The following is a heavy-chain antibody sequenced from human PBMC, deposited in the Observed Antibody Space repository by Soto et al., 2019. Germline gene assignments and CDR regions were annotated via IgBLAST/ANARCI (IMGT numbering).Heavy chain of an antibody. CDR2: ISAYNGNT. D-gene: IGHD3-16*01. CDR3: ARDGGARFGMDLRLFFDY. J-gene: IGHJ4*02. CDR1: GYTFTSYG. V-gene: IGHV1-18*01. Sequence: QVQLVQSGAEVKKPGASVKVSCKASGYTFTSYGISWVRQAPGQGLEWMGWISAYNGNTNYAQKLQGRVTMTTDTSTSTADMELRSLRADDTAVYYCARDGGARFGMDLRLFFDYWGQGTLVTVSS.